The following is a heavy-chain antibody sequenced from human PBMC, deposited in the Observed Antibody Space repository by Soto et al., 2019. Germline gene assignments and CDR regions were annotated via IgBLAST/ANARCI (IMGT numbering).Heavy chain of an antibody. D-gene: IGHD2-15*01. V-gene: IGHV3-23*01. CDR2: ISGSGGST. CDR1: GVTFSSYA. Sequence: EVQLLESGGGLVQRGGSLRLSCAASGVTFSSYAMSWVRQSPGKGLEWVSIISGSGGSTYYADSVKGRFTISRDNSKNTLYLQMNSLRAEDTAVYYCAKATTRWPFDAFDIWGRGTMVTVSS. J-gene: IGHJ3*02. CDR3: AKATTRWPFDAFDI.